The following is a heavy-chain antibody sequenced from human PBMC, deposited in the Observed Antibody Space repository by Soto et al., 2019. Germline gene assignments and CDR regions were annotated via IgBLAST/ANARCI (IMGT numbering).Heavy chain of an antibody. CDR2: ISYDGSNK. CDR3: AKDCTVGGWTRPGSY. Sequence: QVQLVESGGGVVQPGRSLRLSCAASGFTFSSYGMHWVRQAPGKGLEWVAVISYDGSNKYYADSVKGRFTISRDNYKNTLYLQMNRLRAEDTAVYYCAKDCTVGGWTRPGSYGGQGTLVTVSS. V-gene: IGHV3-30*18. J-gene: IGHJ4*02. D-gene: IGHD3-16*01. CDR1: GFTFSSYG.